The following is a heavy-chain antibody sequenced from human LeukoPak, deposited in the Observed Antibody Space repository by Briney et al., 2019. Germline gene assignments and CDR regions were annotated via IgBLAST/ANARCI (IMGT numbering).Heavy chain of an antibody. V-gene: IGHV4-34*01. CDR2: INHSGST. CDR1: GGSFSGYY. Sequence: SETLSLTCAVCGGSFSGYYWNWIRQPPGKGLEWIGEINHSGSTNYNPSLKSRVTISVDTSKNQFSLKLSSVTAADTAVYYCVRGTVERYSNYGDWGQGTLVTVSS. D-gene: IGHD4-11*01. CDR3: VRGTVERYSNYGD. J-gene: IGHJ4*02.